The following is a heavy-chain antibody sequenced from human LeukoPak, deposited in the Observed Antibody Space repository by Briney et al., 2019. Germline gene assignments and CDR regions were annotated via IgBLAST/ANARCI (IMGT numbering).Heavy chain of an antibody. CDR2: IKHDGSEK. Sequence: QPGGSLRLSCVASGFPFDRYWMSWVRQAPGKGLEWVANIKHDGSEKNFVDSVKGRFTISRDNAENSLFLQMNSLRADDTAVYFCARQPIYEACFDFWGQGTLVTVSS. J-gene: IGHJ4*02. CDR1: GFPFDRYW. V-gene: IGHV3-7*01. D-gene: IGHD3-16*01. CDR3: ARQPIYEACFDF.